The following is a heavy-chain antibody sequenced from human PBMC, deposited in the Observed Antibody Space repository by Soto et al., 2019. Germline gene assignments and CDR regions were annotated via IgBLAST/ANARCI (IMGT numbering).Heavy chain of an antibody. J-gene: IGHJ4*02. Sequence: GGSLRLSCAASGFTFSSYGMHWVRQAPGKGLEWVAVISYDGSNKYYADSVKGRFTISRDNSKNTLYLQMNSLRAEDTAVYYCAKDLSYGHTFDYRGQGTLVTVS. CDR2: ISYDGSNK. D-gene: IGHD3-10*01. CDR1: GFTFSSYG. CDR3: AKDLSYGHTFDY. V-gene: IGHV3-30*18.